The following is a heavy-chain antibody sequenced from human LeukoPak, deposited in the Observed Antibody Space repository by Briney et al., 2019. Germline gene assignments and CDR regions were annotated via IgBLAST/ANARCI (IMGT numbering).Heavy chain of an antibody. CDR1: GYSFTSYY. Sequence: GASVKVSCKASGYSFTSYYMHWVRQAPGQGLEWMGIINPSGGSTSYAQKFQGRVTMTRDMYTSTVYMELSSLRSEDTAVYYCARSFGASHQYSSSWYYYYMDVWGKGTTVTVSS. D-gene: IGHD6-13*01. J-gene: IGHJ6*03. CDR3: ARSFGASHQYSSSWYYYYMDV. CDR2: INPSGGST. V-gene: IGHV1-46*01.